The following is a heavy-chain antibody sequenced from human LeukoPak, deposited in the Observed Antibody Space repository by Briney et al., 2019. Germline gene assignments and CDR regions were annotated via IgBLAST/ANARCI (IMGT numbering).Heavy chain of an antibody. CDR3: ARHPERDCSGGSCYYGPPDY. Sequence: PGGSLRLSCAASGFTFSRYAVHWVRQAPGKGLEYVSAISRNGGSTYYANSVKGRFTISRDNSKNTLYLQMGSLRAEDMAVYYCARHPERDCSGGSCYYGPPDYWGQGTLVTVSS. CDR1: GFTFSRYA. D-gene: IGHD2-15*01. CDR2: ISRNGGST. V-gene: IGHV3-64*01. J-gene: IGHJ4*02.